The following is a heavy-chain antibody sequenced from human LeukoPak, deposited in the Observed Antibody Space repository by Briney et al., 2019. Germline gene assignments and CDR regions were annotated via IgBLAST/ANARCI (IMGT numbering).Heavy chain of an antibody. D-gene: IGHD3-3*01. CDR1: GGTFSSYA. CDR3: ARETTSRSDFGSRRFDP. V-gene: IGHV1-69*05. J-gene: IGHJ5*02. Sequence: SVKVSCKASGGTFSSYAISWVRQAPGQGLEWMGRIIPIFGTANYAQKFQGRVTITTDESTSTAYMEQSSLRSEDTAVYYCARETTSRSDFGSRRFDPWGQGTLVTVSS. CDR2: IIPIFGTA.